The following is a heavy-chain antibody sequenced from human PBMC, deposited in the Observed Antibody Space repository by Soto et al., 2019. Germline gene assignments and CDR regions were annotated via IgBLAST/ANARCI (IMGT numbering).Heavy chain of an antibody. D-gene: IGHD3-16*01. V-gene: IGHV3-15*01. CDR1: GFTFSNAW. Sequence: GGSLRLSCAASGFTFSNAWMSWVRQAPGKGLEWVGRIKSKTDGGTTDYAAPVKGRFTISRDDSKNTLYLQMNSLKTEDTAVYYCTTDASQYVWGLYGEAFDIWGQGTMVT. J-gene: IGHJ3*02. CDR3: TTDASQYVWGLYGEAFDI. CDR2: IKSKTDGGTT.